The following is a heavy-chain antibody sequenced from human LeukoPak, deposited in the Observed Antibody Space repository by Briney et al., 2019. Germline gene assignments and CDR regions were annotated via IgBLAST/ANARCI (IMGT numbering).Heavy chain of an antibody. V-gene: IGHV3-66*01. J-gene: IGHJ4*02. CDR2: IYSGGST. CDR3: ARAYSGSYVDY. D-gene: IGHD1-26*01. Sequence: GGSLRLSCAASGFTFSSYAMSWVRQAPGKGLECVSVIYSGGSTYYADSVKGRFIISRDNSKNTIYLQMNSLRAEDTAVYYCARAYSGSYVDYWGQGTLVTVSA. CDR1: GFTFSSYA.